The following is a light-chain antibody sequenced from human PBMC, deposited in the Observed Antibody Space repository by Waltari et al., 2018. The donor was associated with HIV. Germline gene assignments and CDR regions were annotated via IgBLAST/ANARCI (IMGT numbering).Light chain of an antibody. J-gene: IGLJ2*01. V-gene: IGLV3-1*01. CDR2: QDT. CDR3: QAWDSSTVV. CDR1: KLGDKY. Sequence: SYELTQPPSVSVSPGQTASISCSGDKLGDKYASWYQQKPGQSRVLVINQDTRRPSGIPERFSGSNSGNTATLTISGTQAMDEADYYCQAWDSSTVVFGGGTKLTVL.